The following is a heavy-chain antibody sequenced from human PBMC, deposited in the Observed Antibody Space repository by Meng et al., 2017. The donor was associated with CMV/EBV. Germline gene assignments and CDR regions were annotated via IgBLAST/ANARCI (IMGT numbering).Heavy chain of an antibody. Sequence: LRLSCAVYGGSFSGYYWSWIRQPPGKGLEWIGEINHSGSTNYNPSLKSRVTISVDTSKNQFSLKLSSVTAADTAVYYCARGVGATGIDYWGQGTLVTVSS. CDR2: INHSGST. J-gene: IGHJ4*02. CDR3: ARGVGATGIDY. CDR1: GGSFSGYY. V-gene: IGHV4-34*01. D-gene: IGHD1-26*01.